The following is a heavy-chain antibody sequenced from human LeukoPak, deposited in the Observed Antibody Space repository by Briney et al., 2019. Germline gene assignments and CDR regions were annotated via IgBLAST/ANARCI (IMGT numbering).Heavy chain of an antibody. CDR1: GITFGNNW. CDR2: INSDGGGA. Sequence: GGSLRPSCAASGITFGNNWMHWVRQGPGKGLVWISRINSDGGGAIYADSVKGRFTVSRDNAKNTLYLQTNSLRAEDTAVYYCARDVPHNWFDTWGQGTLVTVSS. J-gene: IGHJ5*02. CDR3: ARDVPHNWFDT. V-gene: IGHV3-74*01.